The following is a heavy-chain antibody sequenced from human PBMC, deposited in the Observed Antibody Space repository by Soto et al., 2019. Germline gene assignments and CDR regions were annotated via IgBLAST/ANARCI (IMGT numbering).Heavy chain of an antibody. Sequence: QVQLVQSGAEVKKPGASVKVSCKASGYTFTSYDINWVRQATGQGLEWMGWMNPNSGNTGYAQKFQGRVPITMNTSIGTAXXEXSXXRSDDTAVYYWASDSLLKYSDILTGYYISYYGMDVWGQGTTVTVSS. CDR3: ASDSLLKYSDILTGYYISYYGMDV. CDR2: MNPNSGNT. J-gene: IGHJ6*02. CDR1: GYTFTSYD. V-gene: IGHV1-8*01. D-gene: IGHD3-9*01.